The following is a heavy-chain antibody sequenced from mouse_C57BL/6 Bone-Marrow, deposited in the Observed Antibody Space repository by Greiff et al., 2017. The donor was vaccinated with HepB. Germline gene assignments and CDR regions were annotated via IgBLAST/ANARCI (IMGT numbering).Heavy chain of an antibody. CDR3: ARSYYCGSSWYFDV. Sequence: DVQLVESEGGLVQPGSSMKLSCTASGFTFSDYYMAWVRQVPEKGLEWVANINYDGSSTYYLDSLKSRFIISRDNAKNILYLQMSSLKSEDTATYYCARSYYCGSSWYFDVWGTGTTVTVSS. CDR1: GFTFSDYY. CDR2: INYDGSST. V-gene: IGHV5-16*01. D-gene: IGHD1-1*01. J-gene: IGHJ1*03.